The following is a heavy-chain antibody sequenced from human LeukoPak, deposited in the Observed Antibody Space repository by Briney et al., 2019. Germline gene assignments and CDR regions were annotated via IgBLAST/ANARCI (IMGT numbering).Heavy chain of an antibody. CDR1: GFPFSSYA. D-gene: IGHD2-2*01. CDR2: ISYDGSNK. Sequence: GGSLRLSCGASGFPFSSYAMHWVRQAPAKGLEWVEVISYDGSNKYYADSVKGRFTISRDNSKNTLYLQMNSLRAEDTAVYYCARDLGYCSSTSCSKGYYYYYYGMDVWGQGTTVTVSS. J-gene: IGHJ6*02. CDR3: ARDLGYCSSTSCSKGYYYYYYGMDV. V-gene: IGHV3-30-3*01.